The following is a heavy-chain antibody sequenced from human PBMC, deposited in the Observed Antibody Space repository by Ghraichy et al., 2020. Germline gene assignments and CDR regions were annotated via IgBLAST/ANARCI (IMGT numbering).Heavy chain of an antibody. CDR1: GFTFSSYG. D-gene: IGHD2-15*01. CDR3: AKGPYCSGGSANSAELD. Sequence: GGSLRLSCAASGFTFSSYGMYWVRQPPGKGLEWVADILYDGSNKYYANSVKGRFTISRDNSKNTLYLQMNSLRAEDTAVYYCAKGPYCSGGSANSAELDWGQGTLVTVSS. J-gene: IGHJ4*02. CDR2: ILYDGSNK. V-gene: IGHV3-30*18.